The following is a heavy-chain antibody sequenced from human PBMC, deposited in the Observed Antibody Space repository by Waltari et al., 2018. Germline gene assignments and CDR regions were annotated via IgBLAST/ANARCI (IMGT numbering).Heavy chain of an antibody. J-gene: IGHJ4*02. CDR1: GYSISSGYS. Sequence: QVQLQESGPGLVKPSETLSLTCAVSGYSISSGYSWGWIRRPPGKGLEWIGNIHHSGSTYYNPSLKSRVSMLIYTSKNQFSLKLSSVTAADTAMYYCARGGNYYGSGSYYFWGQGTLVTVSS. D-gene: IGHD3-10*01. CDR2: IHHSGST. V-gene: IGHV4-38-2*01. CDR3: ARGGNYYGSGSYYF.